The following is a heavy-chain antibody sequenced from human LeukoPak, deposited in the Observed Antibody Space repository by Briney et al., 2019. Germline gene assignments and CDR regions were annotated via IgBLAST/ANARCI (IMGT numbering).Heavy chain of an antibody. D-gene: IGHD3-22*01. V-gene: IGHV3-21*01. J-gene: IGHJ4*02. CDR1: GFTFSSYS. CDR2: ISSSSSDI. Sequence: GGSLRLSCAASGFTFSSYSMSWVRQAPGKGLEWVSSISSSSSDIYYADSVKGRFTISRDNSKNTLYLKMKSLRAEDTAVYYCEKGGDSSGYYLDYWGQGTLVTVSS. CDR3: EKGGDSSGYYLDY.